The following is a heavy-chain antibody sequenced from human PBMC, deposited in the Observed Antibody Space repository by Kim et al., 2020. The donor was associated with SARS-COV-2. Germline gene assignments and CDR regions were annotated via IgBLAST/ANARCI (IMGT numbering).Heavy chain of an antibody. CDR1: GFTFSSYT. Sequence: GGSLRLSCAASGFTFSSYTMNWVRQAPGKGLEWVSSISSSGVYTYYADSVKGRFTISRDNSKNSLYLQMNSLRAEDTAVYYCARDPFESSGYFFLGGHFYYWGQGTPSTASS. V-gene: IGHV3-21*01. J-gene: IGHJ4*02. CDR3: ARDPFESSGYFFLGGHFYY. CDR2: ISSSGVYT. D-gene: IGHD3-22*01.